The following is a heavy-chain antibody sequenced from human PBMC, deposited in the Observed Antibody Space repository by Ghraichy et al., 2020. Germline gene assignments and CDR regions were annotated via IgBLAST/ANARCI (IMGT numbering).Heavy chain of an antibody. J-gene: IGHJ5*02. CDR1: GFTLSSHG. D-gene: IGHD3-10*01. V-gene: IGHV3-30*02. Sequence: GGSLRLSCAASGFTLSSHGMNWVRQAPGKGPEWVAFIRYDGERRFYADPVKGRFTISRDNSKNMVFLQMSSLRYEDTAMYYCAKDKFFMARGTINWFDPWGQGTLVIVSS. CDR3: AKDKFFMARGTINWFDP. CDR2: IRYDGERR.